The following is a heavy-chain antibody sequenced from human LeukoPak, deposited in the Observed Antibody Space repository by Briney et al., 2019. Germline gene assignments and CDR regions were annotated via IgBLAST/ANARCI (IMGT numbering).Heavy chain of an antibody. CDR1: GFTFSTYP. CDR2: ISSNGDST. J-gene: IGHJ4*02. Sequence: GGSLRLSCVASGFTFSTYPMHWVRQAPGKGLECVSAISSNGDSTYYAKSVKGRFTISRDNSKDTLFFQMGSLRVEDMAVYYCARETAAAATACFDSWGQGALVTVSS. CDR3: ARETAAAATACFDS. D-gene: IGHD6-13*01. V-gene: IGHV3-64*01.